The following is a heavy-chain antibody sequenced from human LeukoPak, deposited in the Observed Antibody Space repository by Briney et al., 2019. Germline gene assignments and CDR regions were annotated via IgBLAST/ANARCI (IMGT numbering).Heavy chain of an antibody. CDR3: ARDFGFGSA. Sequence: SETLSLTCTVSGGSISSSYWSWIRQPAGKGLEWIGRIFTSGTTEYNPSLKSRVIMSVDTSKNQFSLKLTSVTAADTAVYYCARDFGFGSAWGQGALVTVSS. J-gene: IGHJ5*02. CDR1: GGSISSSY. CDR2: IFTSGTT. D-gene: IGHD6-19*01. V-gene: IGHV4-4*07.